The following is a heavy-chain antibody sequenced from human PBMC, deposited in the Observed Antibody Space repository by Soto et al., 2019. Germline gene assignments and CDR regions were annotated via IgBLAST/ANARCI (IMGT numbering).Heavy chain of an antibody. CDR1: GFTLSSYL. CDR3: ARDPAPIGWYDY. D-gene: IGHD6-19*01. J-gene: IGHJ4*02. V-gene: IGHV3-74*01. CDR2: INRDGSST. Sequence: PGGSLRRSCAASGFTLSSYLMHWVRQAPGKGLEWVSRINRDGSSTSYADSVKGRFTISRDSAKNTLYLQMNSLRAEDTAVYYCARDPAPIGWYDYWGQGTLVTVSS.